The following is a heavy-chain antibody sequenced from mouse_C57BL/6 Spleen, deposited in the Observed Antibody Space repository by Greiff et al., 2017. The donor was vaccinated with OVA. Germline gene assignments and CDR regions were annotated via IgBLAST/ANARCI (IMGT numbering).Heavy chain of an antibody. CDR1: GYTFTSYW. Sequence: QVQLKQPGAELVMPGASVKLSCKASGYTFTSYWMHWVKQRPGQGLEWIGEIDPSDSYTNYNQKFKGKSTLTVDKSSSTAYMQLSSLTSEDSAVYYCAKGSKAWFAYWGQGTLVTVSA. CDR2: IDPSDSYT. CDR3: AKGSKAWFAY. D-gene: IGHD1-1*01. V-gene: IGHV1-69*01. J-gene: IGHJ3*01.